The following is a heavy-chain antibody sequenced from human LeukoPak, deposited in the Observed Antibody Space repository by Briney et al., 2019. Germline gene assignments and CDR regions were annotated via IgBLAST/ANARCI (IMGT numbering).Heavy chain of an antibody. J-gene: IGHJ4*02. Sequence: SVKVSCKASGGTFSSYAISWVRQAPGQGLEWMGRIIPILGIANYAQKFQGRVTITADKSTSTAYMELSSLRSEDTAVYYCAQNPTYYYGSGSYSNMGGDYWGQGTLVAVSS. V-gene: IGHV1-69*04. CDR2: IIPILGIA. CDR1: GGTFSSYA. D-gene: IGHD3-10*01. CDR3: AQNPTYYYGSGSYSNMGGDY.